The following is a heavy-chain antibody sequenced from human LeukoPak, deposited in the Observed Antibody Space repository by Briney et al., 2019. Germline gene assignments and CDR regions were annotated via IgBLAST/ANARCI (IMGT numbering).Heavy chain of an antibody. CDR1: GFTFSSYW. CDR2: INSDGSST. V-gene: IGHV3-74*01. J-gene: IGHJ4*02. D-gene: IGHD1-26*01. Sequence: PGGSLRLSCAASGFTFSSYWMHWVRQVPGKGLVWVSRINSDGSSTSYADSVKGRFTISRDNAKNTLYLQMNSLRVEDTAVYYCARAGYSGSFSQYWGQGTVVTVSS. CDR3: ARAGYSGSFSQY.